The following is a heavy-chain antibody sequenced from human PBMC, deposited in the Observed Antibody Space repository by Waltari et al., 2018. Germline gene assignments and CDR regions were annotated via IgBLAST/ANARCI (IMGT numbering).Heavy chain of an antibody. CDR2: IRKKHNSDTA. D-gene: IGHD2-21*01. CDR1: GFTFSDTY. J-gene: IGHJ4*02. V-gene: IGHV3-72*01. CDR3: ATLAGIAKNYDY. Sequence: EVQLVESGGGSVQPGGSLRLSCAASGFTFSDTYMDWVRQDPGKGLEGVGRIRKKHNSDTAEYAAPVKGRFSISRDDSKNSLYLQMNSLKTEDTAVYYCATLAGIAKNYDYWGQGTLVTVSS.